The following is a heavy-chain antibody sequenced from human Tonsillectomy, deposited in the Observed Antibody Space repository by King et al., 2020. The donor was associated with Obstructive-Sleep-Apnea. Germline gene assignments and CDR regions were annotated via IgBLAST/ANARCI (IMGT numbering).Heavy chain of an antibody. Sequence: VQLVESGGGLVQPGRSLRLSCAASGFTFDDYAMHWVRQAPGKGLEWVSGISWNSGSIGYADSVKGRFTISRDNAKNSLYLQMNSLRAEVTALYYCAKATSLVVAAPFDYWGQGTLVTVSS. D-gene: IGHD2-15*01. V-gene: IGHV3-9*01. CDR2: ISWNSGSI. J-gene: IGHJ4*02. CDR1: GFTFDDYA. CDR3: AKATSLVVAAPFDY.